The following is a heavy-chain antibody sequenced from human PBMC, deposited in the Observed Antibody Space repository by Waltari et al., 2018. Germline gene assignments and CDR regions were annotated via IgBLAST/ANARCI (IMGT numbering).Heavy chain of an antibody. D-gene: IGHD1-26*01. Sequence: QVQLVQSGAEVKKPGASVRVSCKASGDSFTVYYIHWVRQPTGHGLEWMDRVNPSRGATNYAPKFQGRVILSRATSISTAYMDLTGLKADDTAVYYCARGLSWGDVWGQGAMVTVSS. V-gene: IGHV1-2*06. CDR2: VNPSRGAT. CDR3: ARGLSWGDV. CDR1: GDSFTVYY. J-gene: IGHJ3*01.